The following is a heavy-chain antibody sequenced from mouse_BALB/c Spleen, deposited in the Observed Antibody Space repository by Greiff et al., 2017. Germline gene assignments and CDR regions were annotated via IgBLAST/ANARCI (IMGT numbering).Heavy chain of an antibody. CDR3: ARGWDVRYYAMDY. CDR1: GFSLTGYG. J-gene: IGHJ4*01. CDR2: IWGDGST. Sequence: QVQLKESGPGLVAPSQSLSITCTVSGFSLTGYGVNWVRQPPGKGLEWLGMIWGDGSTDYNSALKSRLSISKDNSKSQVFLKMNSLQTDDTARYYCARGWDVRYYAMDYWGQGTSVTVSS. D-gene: IGHD4-1*01. V-gene: IGHV2-6-7*01.